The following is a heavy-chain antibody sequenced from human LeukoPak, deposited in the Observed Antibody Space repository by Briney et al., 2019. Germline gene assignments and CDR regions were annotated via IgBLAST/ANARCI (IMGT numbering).Heavy chain of an antibody. J-gene: IGHJ3*02. D-gene: IGHD6-19*01. V-gene: IGHV3-48*03. CDR1: GFTFSRYE. CDR2: ISSSGSII. CDR3: ARDKTEQWLVLETFDI. Sequence: GGSLRLSCAASGFTFSRYELNWVRQAPGKGLEWVSYISSSGSIIYYADSVKGRFTISRDNAKNSLYLQMNSLRAEDTAVYYCARDKTEQWLVLETFDIWGQGTVVTVSS.